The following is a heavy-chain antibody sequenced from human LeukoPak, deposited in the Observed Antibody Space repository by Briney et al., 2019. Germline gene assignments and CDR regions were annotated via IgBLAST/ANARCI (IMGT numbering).Heavy chain of an antibody. D-gene: IGHD4-23*01. J-gene: IGHJ6*03. CDR1: GGSISSYY. V-gene: IGHV4-59*01. CDR3: ARVNYGGYHYYYYYMDV. Sequence: PSETLSLTCTVSGGSISSYYWSWIRQPPGKGLEWIGYIYYSGSTNYNPSLKSRVTISVDTSKNQFSLKLSSVTAADTAVYYCARVNYGGYHYYYYYMDVWGKGTTVTISS. CDR2: IYYSGST.